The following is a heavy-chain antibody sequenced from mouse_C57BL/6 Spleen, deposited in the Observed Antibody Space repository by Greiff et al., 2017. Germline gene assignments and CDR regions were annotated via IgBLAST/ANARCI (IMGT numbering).Heavy chain of an antibody. CDR2: IDPETGGT. CDR1: GYTFTDYE. J-gene: IGHJ4*01. V-gene: IGHV1-15*01. D-gene: IGHD1-1*01. CDR3: TRWVTTVVGGLEYAMDY. Sequence: QVQLQQSGAELVRPGASVTLSCKASGYTFTDYEMHWVKQTPVHGLEWIGAIDPETGGTAYNQKFKGKAILTADKSSSTAYMELRSLTSEDSAVYYCTRWVTTVVGGLEYAMDYWGQGTSVTVSS.